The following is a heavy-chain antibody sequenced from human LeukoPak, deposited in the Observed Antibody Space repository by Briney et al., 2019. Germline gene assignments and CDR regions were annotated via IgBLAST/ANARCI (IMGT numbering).Heavy chain of an antibody. CDR3: ARVNYDILTGHPVNFDY. J-gene: IGHJ4*02. Sequence: SETLSLTCAVYGGSFSGYYWTWIRQPPGKGLEWIGEMNHSGSANYNPSLKSRVTISVDTSKNQCSLRLSSVTAADTAVYYCARVNYDILTGHPVNFDYWGRGTLVTVSS. D-gene: IGHD3-9*01. V-gene: IGHV4-34*01. CDR1: GGSFSGYY. CDR2: MNHSGSA.